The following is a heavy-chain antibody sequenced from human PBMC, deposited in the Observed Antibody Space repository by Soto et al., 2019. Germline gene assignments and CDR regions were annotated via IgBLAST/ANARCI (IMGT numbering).Heavy chain of an antibody. CDR3: ASGGAGSGPFTWELPDH. V-gene: IGHV1-8*01. D-gene: IGHD1-26*01. CDR1: GYTFTNYD. CDR2: MNPNNGAA. Sequence: ASVKVSCKASGYTFTNYDINWVRQAAGQGLEWTGWMNPNNGAADYAQKFQGRATMTRDTSTSTAFMEVNSLRSEDTAMYYCASGGAGSGPFTWELPDHWGQGTLVTVSS. J-gene: IGHJ4*02.